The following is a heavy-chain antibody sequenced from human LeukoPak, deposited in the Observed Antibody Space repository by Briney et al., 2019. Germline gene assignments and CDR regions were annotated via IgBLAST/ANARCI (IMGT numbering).Heavy chain of an antibody. CDR2: IRSKADNYAT. V-gene: IGHV3-73*01. Sequence: GESLRISCAASGFTFSGSAIHWVRQASGKGLEWVGRIRSKADNYATAYAASVTGRFTISRDDSKNTAYLQMNSLQTEDTAVYYCTRLRAAGSGSYYYYGLDVWGQGTTVTVSS. J-gene: IGHJ6*02. CDR1: GFTFSGSA. D-gene: IGHD6-13*01. CDR3: TRLRAAGSGSYYYYGLDV.